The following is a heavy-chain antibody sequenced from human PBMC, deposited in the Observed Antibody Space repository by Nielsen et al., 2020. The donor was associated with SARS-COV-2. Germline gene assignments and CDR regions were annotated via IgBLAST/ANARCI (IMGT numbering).Heavy chain of an antibody. CDR2: ISSSSSYI. V-gene: IGHV3-21*01. D-gene: IGHD2-2*01. Sequence: GESLKISCAASGFTFSSYSMNWVRQAPGKGLEWVSSISSSSSYIYYADSVKGRFTISRDNSKNTQYLQMNSLRPEYTAVYYCARDGPTRAIATDYWGQGNLVIVSS. CDR1: GFTFSSYS. J-gene: IGHJ4*02. CDR3: ARDGPTRAIATDY.